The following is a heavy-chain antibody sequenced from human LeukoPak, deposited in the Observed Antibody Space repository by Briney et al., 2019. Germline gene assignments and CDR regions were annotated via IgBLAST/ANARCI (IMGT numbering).Heavy chain of an antibody. V-gene: IGHV3-48*04. CDR3: ARDRIYDSSGYYSDY. CDR2: ISSSSSTI. J-gene: IGHJ4*02. D-gene: IGHD3-22*01. CDR1: GFTFSSYA. Sequence: GGSLRLSCAASGFTFSSYAMHWVRQAPGKGLEWVSYISSSSSTIYYADSVKGRFTISRDNAKNSLYLQMNSLRAEDTAVYYCARDRIYDSSGYYSDYWGQGTLVTVSS.